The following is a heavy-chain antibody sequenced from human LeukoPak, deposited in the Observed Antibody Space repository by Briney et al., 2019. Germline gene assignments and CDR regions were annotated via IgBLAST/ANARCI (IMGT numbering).Heavy chain of an antibody. V-gene: IGHV3-7*01. CDR3: ARDPVYYGSGSYSAFDI. CDR1: GLTFSIHW. Sequence: GGSLRLSCAASGLTFSIHWMNWVRQAPGKGLECVANINQDGSDKYYVDSVKGRFTISRDNTKNSLYLQMNSLRAEDTAVYYCARDPVYYGSGSYSAFDIWGQGTMVTVSS. D-gene: IGHD3-10*01. CDR2: INQDGSDK. J-gene: IGHJ3*02.